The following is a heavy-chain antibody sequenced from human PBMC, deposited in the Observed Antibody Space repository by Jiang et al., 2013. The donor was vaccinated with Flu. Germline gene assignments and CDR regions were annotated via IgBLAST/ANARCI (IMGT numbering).Heavy chain of an antibody. Sequence: GAEVKKPGASLKVSCKASGYTFTNYYLHWVRQARGQRLEWIGWIVVGSGSTNYAQKFQERVAITRDVSAGTAYMELSSLRSEDTAVYYCAVAPHYRLEGHQFYDYYYVDVWGKGPRSPSP. CDR3: AVAPHYRLEGHQFYDYYYVDV. J-gene: IGHJ6*03. CDR1: GYTFTNYY. CDR2: IVVGSGST. D-gene: IGHD1-1*01. V-gene: IGHV1-58*01.